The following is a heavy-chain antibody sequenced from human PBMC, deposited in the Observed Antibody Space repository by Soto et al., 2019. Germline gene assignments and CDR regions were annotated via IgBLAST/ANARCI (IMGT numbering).Heavy chain of an antibody. CDR3: ARGRRIAAHFGWFDP. V-gene: IGHV4-34*01. CDR2: INHSGST. J-gene: IGHJ5*02. Sequence: PGKGLEWIGEINHSGSTNYNPSLKSRVTISVDTSKIQFSLKLSSVTAADTAVYYCARGRRIAAHFGWFDPWGQGTLVTVSS. D-gene: IGHD6-6*01.